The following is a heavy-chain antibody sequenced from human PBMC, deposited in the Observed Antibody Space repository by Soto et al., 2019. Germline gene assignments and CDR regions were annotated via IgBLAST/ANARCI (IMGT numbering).Heavy chain of an antibody. J-gene: IGHJ6*03. D-gene: IGHD2-2*01. CDR2: VVGSGGTT. Sequence: PGGSLRLSCAASGFPFSNYAMTWVRQAPGKGLEWVSTVVGSGGTTYYADSVKGRFTVSRDNSKNTLYLQMNSLRAEDTAVYYCAKDKEDCTRTSCIYYYYFYYMDVWGKGTTVTVLL. V-gene: IGHV3-23*01. CDR3: AKDKEDCTRTSCIYYYYFYYMDV. CDR1: GFPFSNYA.